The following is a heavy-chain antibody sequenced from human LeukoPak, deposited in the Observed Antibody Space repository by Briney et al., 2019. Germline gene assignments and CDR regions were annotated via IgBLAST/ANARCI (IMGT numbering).Heavy chain of an antibody. CDR2: TYYNGRT. D-gene: IGHD1-26*01. J-gene: IGHJ2*01. CDR3: ARTSGSSTVWYFDL. V-gene: IGHV4-59*02. CDR1: GGSVDINY. Sequence: SETLSLTCSVSGGSVDINYWSWIRQPPGKGLEWIGYTYYNGRTDYNPSLRSRATVSVDASNNQFSLRLSSVTTADAAVYFCARTSGSSTVWYFDLWGRGTLVTVSS.